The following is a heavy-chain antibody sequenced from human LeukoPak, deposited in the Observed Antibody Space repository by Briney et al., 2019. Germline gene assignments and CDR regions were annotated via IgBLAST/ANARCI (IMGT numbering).Heavy chain of an antibody. V-gene: IGHV4-34*01. CDR1: GESFSGYY. J-gene: IGHJ4*02. Sequence: SETLPLTCAVYGESFSGYYWSWIRQPPGKGLEWIGEINHSGSTNYNPSLKSRVTISVDTSKSQFSLKLSSVTAADTAVYYCARLWLESNFADYFDDWGQGTLLTVSS. CDR2: INHSGST. CDR3: ARLWLESNFADYFDD. D-gene: IGHD6-19*01.